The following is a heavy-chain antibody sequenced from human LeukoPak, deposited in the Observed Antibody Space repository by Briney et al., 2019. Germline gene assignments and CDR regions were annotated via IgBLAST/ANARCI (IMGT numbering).Heavy chain of an antibody. CDR2: ISSSSSYI. Sequence: GGSLRLPCAASGFTFSSYSMNWVRQAPGKGLEWVSSISSSSSYIYYADSVKGRFTISRDNAKNSLYLQMNSLRAEDTAVYYCARLSSGLLDYWGQGTLVTVSS. CDR1: GFTFSSYS. D-gene: IGHD3-22*01. CDR3: ARLSSGLLDY. V-gene: IGHV3-21*01. J-gene: IGHJ4*02.